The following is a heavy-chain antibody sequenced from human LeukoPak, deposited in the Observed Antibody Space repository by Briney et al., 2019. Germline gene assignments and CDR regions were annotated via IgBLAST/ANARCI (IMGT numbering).Heavy chain of an antibody. V-gene: IGHV4-4*07. Sequence: PSETLSLTCTVSGGSISSYYWSWIRQPAGKGLEWIGRIYSSGSTNYNPSLKSRVTISVDPSKNQFSLKLTSVIAADTALYYCARAGWFGELYGPLDFWGQGTLVTVSS. J-gene: IGHJ4*02. CDR1: GGSISSYY. D-gene: IGHD3-10*01. CDR2: IYSSGST. CDR3: ARAGWFGELYGPLDF.